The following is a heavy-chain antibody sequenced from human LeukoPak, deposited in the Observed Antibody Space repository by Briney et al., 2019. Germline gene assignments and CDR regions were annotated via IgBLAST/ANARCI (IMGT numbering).Heavy chain of an antibody. CDR2: MNPNSGNT. V-gene: IGHV1-8*01. D-gene: IGHD3-10*01. J-gene: IGHJ6*03. CDR1: GYTFTSYD. Sequence: ASVKVSCKASGYTFTSYDINWVRQATGQGLEWMGWMNPNSGNTGYAQKFQGRVTMNRNTSISTAYMELSSLRSEETAVYYRAREGVTYGVRTYYYHXYMDVWGKGTTVTVSS. CDR3: AREGVTYGVRTYYYHXYMDV.